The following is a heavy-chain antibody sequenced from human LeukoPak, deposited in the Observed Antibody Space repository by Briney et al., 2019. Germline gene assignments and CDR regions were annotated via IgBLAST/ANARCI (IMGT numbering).Heavy chain of an antibody. J-gene: IGHJ1*01. Sequence: ASVKVSCKASGYTFTSYAMNWVRQAPGQGLEWMGWINTNTGNPTYAQGFTGRFVFSLDTSVSTAYLQISSLKAEDTAVYYCARDLAAAVQANTAAEYFQHWGQGTLVTVSS. CDR1: GYTFTSYA. CDR3: ARDLAAAVQANTAAEYFQH. D-gene: IGHD6-13*01. V-gene: IGHV7-4-1*02. CDR2: INTNTGNP.